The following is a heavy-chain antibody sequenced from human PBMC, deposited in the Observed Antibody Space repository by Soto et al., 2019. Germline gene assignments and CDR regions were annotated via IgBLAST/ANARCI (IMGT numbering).Heavy chain of an antibody. D-gene: IGHD3-3*01. Sequence: SVKVSCKASGGTFSSYAISWVRQAPGQGHEWMGGIILIFGTAIYAQKFQGRVTITADESTSTAYMVLSSLRSEDTAVYYCSRGYDFWSGYSPGGYYYYGMDVWGQGTTVTVSS. V-gene: IGHV1-69*13. J-gene: IGHJ6*02. CDR3: SRGYDFWSGYSPGGYYYYGMDV. CDR2: IILIFGTA. CDR1: GGTFSSYA.